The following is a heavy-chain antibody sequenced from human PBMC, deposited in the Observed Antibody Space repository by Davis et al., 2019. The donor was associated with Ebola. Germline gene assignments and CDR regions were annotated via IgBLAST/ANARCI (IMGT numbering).Heavy chain of an antibody. CDR1: GFTFSSYG. Sequence: PGGSLRLSCAASGFTFSSYGMHWVRQAPGKGLEWVAFIRYDGSNKYYADSVKGRFTISRDNYKNTVYLQMNSLRAEDTAVYYCARGEHYYYYMDVWGKGTTVTVSS. CDR3: ARGEHYYYYMDV. V-gene: IGHV3-30*02. J-gene: IGHJ6*03. D-gene: IGHD1-26*01. CDR2: IRYDGSNK.